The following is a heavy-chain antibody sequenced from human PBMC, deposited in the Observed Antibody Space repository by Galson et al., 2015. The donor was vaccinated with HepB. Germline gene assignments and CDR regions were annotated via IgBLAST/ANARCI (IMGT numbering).Heavy chain of an antibody. CDR2: ISAYNGNT. Sequence: SVKVSCKASGYSSHNYAITWVRQAPGQGLEWMGWISAYNGNTNYAQKFQGRVTMTTDTSTRTSYMGVRTLRSDDTAVYYCARDRVDTAMEHRDYYYGMDVWGQGTTVTVSS. D-gene: IGHD5-18*01. CDR1: GYSSHNYA. V-gene: IGHV1-18*01. CDR3: ARDRVDTAMEHRDYYYGMDV. J-gene: IGHJ6*02.